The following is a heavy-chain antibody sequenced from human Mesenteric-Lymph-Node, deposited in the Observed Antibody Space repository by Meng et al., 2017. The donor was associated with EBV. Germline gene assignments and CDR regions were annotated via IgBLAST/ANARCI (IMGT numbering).Heavy chain of an antibody. CDR1: GDSVTSGTYY. V-gene: IGHV4-61*01. J-gene: IGHJ4*02. CDR3: ASSYLYTSGWPLDY. D-gene: IGHD6-19*01. Sequence: QGQLQESCPGLWKPSETLSLTCTVSGDSVTSGTYYWNWIRQSPGKGLEWIGYFYSSGSINYNPSLKSRVTISIDTSKNQFSLKLTSVTAADTAVYYCASSYLYTSGWPLDYWGQGTLVTVSS. CDR2: FYSSGSI.